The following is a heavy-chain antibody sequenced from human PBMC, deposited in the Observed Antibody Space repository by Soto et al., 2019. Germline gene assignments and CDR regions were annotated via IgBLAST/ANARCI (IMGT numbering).Heavy chain of an antibody. J-gene: IGHJ5*02. CDR1: AFTFKNHW. D-gene: IGHD2-2*01. CDR3: AKEKISTSCCNWFDP. CDR2: INGDGSFT. Sequence: PGGSLRLSCAASAFTFKNHWMPWVRQVPGKGPVWVSRINGDGSFTSYADAVKGRFTISRDNAKNTLSLQMNSLRAEDTAVYYCAKEKISTSCCNWFDPWGQGTLVTVSS. V-gene: IGHV3-74*01.